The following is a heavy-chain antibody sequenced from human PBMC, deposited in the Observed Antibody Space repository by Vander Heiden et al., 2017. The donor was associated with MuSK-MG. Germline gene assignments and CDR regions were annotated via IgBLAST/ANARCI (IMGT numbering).Heavy chain of an antibody. CDR3: ARSSFYRYGSGSYWDQ. CDR1: GYNFTSYW. CDR2: IDPSDSYT. Sequence: EVQLVQSGAEVKKPGESLRISCKGSGYNFTSYWINWVRQMPGKGLEWMGRIDPSDSYTNYSPSFQGHVTISVDRSISTAYLQWNSLKASDTAIYYCARSSFYRYGSGSYWDQWGQGTLVTVSS. J-gene: IGHJ4*02. V-gene: IGHV5-10-1*03. D-gene: IGHD3-10*01.